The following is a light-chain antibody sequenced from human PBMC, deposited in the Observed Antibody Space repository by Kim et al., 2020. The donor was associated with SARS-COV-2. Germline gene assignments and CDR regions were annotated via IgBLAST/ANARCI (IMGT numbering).Light chain of an antibody. J-gene: IGLJ7*01. CDR2: QDT. V-gene: IGLV3-1*01. Sequence: SVSAGQTASFTCSGDKLGDKYTSWYQQRPGQSPVLVIYQDTKRPSGIPERFSGSNSGNTATLTISEAQAMDEADYYCQAWDSSTVVFGGGTQLTVL. CDR1: KLGDKY. CDR3: QAWDSSTVV.